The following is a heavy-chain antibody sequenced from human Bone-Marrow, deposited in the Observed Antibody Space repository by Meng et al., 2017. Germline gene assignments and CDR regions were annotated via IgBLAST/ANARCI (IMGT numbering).Heavy chain of an antibody. Sequence: GESLKISCAASGFTFSSSSMSWVRQAPGKGLEWVSSISSTSGVIYYADSVKGRFTISRDNSKNTLYLQMNSLRAEDTAVYYCARASSRGMYYYDSSGYLDYWGQGTLVTVSS. CDR2: ISSTSGVI. CDR3: ARASSRGMYYYDSSGYLDY. V-gene: IGHV3-21*01. CDR1: GFTFSSSS. D-gene: IGHD3-22*01. J-gene: IGHJ4*02.